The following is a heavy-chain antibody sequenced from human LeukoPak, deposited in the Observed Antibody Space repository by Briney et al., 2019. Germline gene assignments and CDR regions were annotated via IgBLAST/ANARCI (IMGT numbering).Heavy chain of an antibody. Sequence: ASVKVSCKASGYTFTSYGISWVRQAPGQGLGWMGWINPNSGGTNYAQKFQGRVTMTRDTSISTAYMELSRLRSDDTAVYYCARDRVGAFDIWGQGTMVTVSS. J-gene: IGHJ3*02. CDR3: ARDRVGAFDI. V-gene: IGHV1-2*02. CDR2: INPNSGGT. D-gene: IGHD1-26*01. CDR1: GYTFTSYG.